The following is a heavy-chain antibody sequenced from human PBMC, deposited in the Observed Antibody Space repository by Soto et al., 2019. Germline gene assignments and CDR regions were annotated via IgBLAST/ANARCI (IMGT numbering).Heavy chain of an antibody. J-gene: IGHJ3*02. CDR1: GGSISSYY. CDR2: IYYSGST. V-gene: IGHV4-59*01. Sequence: SETLSLTCTVSGGSISSYYWSWIRQPPVKVLEWIGYIYYSGSTNYNPSLKSRVTISVDTSKNQFSLKLSSVTAADTAVYYCARERAVEMATNDAFDIWGQGTMVTVSS. CDR3: ARERAVEMATNDAFDI. D-gene: IGHD5-12*01.